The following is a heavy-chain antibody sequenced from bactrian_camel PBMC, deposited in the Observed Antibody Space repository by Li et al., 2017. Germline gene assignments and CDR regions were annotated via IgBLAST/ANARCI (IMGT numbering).Heavy chain of an antibody. D-gene: IGHD7*01. CDR2: ISRDSST. CDR3: AALRRGLGASRIQCGFSMDYDY. Sequence: VQLVESGGGSVQAGGSLRLSCTASGLTLDDHDMGWYRQAPECELVSTISRDSSTYYADSVKGRFTISRDNAKNTLYLQMNSLEPEDTAMYYCAALRRGLGASRIQCGFSMDYDYWGQGTQVTVS. V-gene: IGHV3S55*01. CDR1: GLTLDDHD. J-gene: IGHJ4*01.